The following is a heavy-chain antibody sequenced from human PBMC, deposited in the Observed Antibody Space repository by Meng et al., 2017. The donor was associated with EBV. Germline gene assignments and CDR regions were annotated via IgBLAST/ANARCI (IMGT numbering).Heavy chain of an antibody. V-gene: IGHV4-4*02. CDR3: VGTRTGTPDY. CDR2: IYHSGST. D-gene: IGHD1-1*01. CDR1: GGSIRRSNW. Sequence: QAHLAAAGPGLVKPSGSLSLSWAVSGGSIRRSNWWSWVRQPPGKGLEWIGEIYHSGSTNYNPSLKSRVTISVDKSKNQFSLKLSSVTAADTAVYYCVGTRTGTPDYWGQGTLVTVSS. J-gene: IGHJ4*02.